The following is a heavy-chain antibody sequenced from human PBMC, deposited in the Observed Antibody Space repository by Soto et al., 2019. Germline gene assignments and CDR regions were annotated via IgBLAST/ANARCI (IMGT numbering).Heavy chain of an antibody. CDR2: IIPMFGIT. Sequence: QVQLVQSGAEVKKPGSSVKVSWKASGGTLNKHAITWVRRAPGQGLEWLGGIIPMFGITNYPQKFQGRVTITADDSTNTSHMELHSLTSDDTAVYYGARGGTSGWLKGAYDVWDEVTMVTVAS. V-gene: IGHV1-69*01. D-gene: IGHD2-2*01. J-gene: IGHJ3*01. CDR3: ARGGTSGWLKGAYDV. CDR1: GGTLNKHA.